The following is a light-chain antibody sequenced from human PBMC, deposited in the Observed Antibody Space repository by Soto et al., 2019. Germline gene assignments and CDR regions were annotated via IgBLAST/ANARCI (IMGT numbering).Light chain of an antibody. CDR2: AAS. Sequence: DLQMTQSPSCLSASVGDRVTITCRASQSISGYLNWYQQKPGKAPKLLIYAASSLQSGVPSRFSGSGSGTDFTLTLSSLQREDFASYYCQQSYDNPLFGGGTKVEIK. V-gene: IGKV1-39*01. CDR3: QQSYDNPL. CDR1: QSISGY. J-gene: IGKJ4*01.